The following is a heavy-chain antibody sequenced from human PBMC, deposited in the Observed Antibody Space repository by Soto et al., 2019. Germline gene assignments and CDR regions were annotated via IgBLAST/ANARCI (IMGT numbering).Heavy chain of an antibody. V-gene: IGHV3-30-3*01. J-gene: IGHJ3*02. CDR3: AREGNYDSGGDYLDAFDI. CDR1: GFTFSSYA. Sequence: QVQLVESGGGVVQPGRSLRLSCAASGFTFSSYAMHWVRQAPGKGLEWVAVISYDGSNKYYADSVKGRFTISRDNSKNTLCQQMITLRAVDTVVYYCAREGNYDSGGDYLDAFDIWGQGTRVTVSS. CDR2: ISYDGSNK. D-gene: IGHD3-22*01.